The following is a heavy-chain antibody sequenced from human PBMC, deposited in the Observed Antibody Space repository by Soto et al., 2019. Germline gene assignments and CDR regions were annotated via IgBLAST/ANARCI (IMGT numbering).Heavy chain of an antibody. D-gene: IGHD1-1*01. CDR3: ARDQGSTRNYYYDYGMDV. CDR1: GGTFSSYA. V-gene: IGHV1-69*01. CDR2: IIPIFGTA. Sequence: QVQLVQSGAEVKKPGSSVKVSCKASGGTFSSYAISWVRQAPGQGLEWMGGIIPIFGTANYAQKFQGRVTITADEATSTAYVELSSLRSEDTAVYYCARDQGSTRNYYYDYGMDVWGQGTTVTVSS. J-gene: IGHJ6*02.